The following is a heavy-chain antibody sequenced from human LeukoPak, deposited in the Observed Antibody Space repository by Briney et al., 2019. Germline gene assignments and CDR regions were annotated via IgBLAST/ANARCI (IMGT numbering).Heavy chain of an antibody. D-gene: IGHD3-22*01. CDR1: GFTLSSYA. J-gene: IGHJ4*02. V-gene: IGHV3-23*01. CDR2: ISGSGTRT. CDR3: AKAPTKEEEWLLLNYFDY. Sequence: GGSLRLPCVGSGFTLSSYAMSWVRQAPGKGLEWVSAISGSGTRTYYADSVKGRFTISRDNSKNTLYLQMNSLRAEDTAVYYCAKAPTKEEEWLLLNYFDYWGQGTLVTVSS.